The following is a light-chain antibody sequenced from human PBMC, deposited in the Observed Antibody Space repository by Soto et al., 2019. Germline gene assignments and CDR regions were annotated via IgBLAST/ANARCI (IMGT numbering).Light chain of an antibody. Sequence: DIQMTQSPSSLSAFAGDRFTMTRRASEDIANFLAWYQQKPGKVPKLLIYAASTLQSGVPSRFSGSGSGTDFTLTISSLQPEDVATYYCQKCKIAPFTFGGGTKVDI. CDR2: AAS. CDR1: EDIANF. V-gene: IGKV1-27*01. CDR3: QKCKIAPFT. J-gene: IGKJ4*01.